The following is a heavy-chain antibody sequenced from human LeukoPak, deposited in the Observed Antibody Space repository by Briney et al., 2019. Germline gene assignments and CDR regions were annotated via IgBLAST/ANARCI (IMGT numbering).Heavy chain of an antibody. Sequence: GASVKVSCKASGYTFTGYYMHWVRQAPGQGLEWMGIINPSGGSTTYAQNFQGRVTMTRDTSTSTVYMELSSLRSEDTAVYYCARGGDMATVPHLYYFEYWGQGTLVTVSS. V-gene: IGHV1-46*01. J-gene: IGHJ4*02. CDR1: GYTFTGYY. CDR3: ARGGDMATVPHLYYFEY. D-gene: IGHD5-24*01. CDR2: INPSGGST.